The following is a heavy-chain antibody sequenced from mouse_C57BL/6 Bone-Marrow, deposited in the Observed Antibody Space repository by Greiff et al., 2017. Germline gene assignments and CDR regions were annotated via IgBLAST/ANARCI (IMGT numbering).Heavy chain of an antibody. CDR3: ARGLSAY. J-gene: IGHJ3*01. CDR1: GFTFSSYA. D-gene: IGHD6-1*01. Sequence: EVQVVESGGGLVKPGGSLKLSCAASGFTFSSYAMSWVRQTPEKRLEWVATISDGGSYTYYPDNVKGRFTISRDNAKNNLYLQMSHLKSEDTAMYYCARGLSAYWGQGTLVTVSA. CDR2: ISDGGSYT. V-gene: IGHV5-4*01.